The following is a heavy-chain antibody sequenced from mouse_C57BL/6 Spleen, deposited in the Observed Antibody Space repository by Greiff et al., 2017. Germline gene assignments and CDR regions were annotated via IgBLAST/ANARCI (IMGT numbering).Heavy chain of an antibody. D-gene: IGHD1-1*01. CDR1: GYAFSSSW. Sequence: QVQLKQSGPELVKPGASVKISCKASGYAFSSSWLNWVKQRPGKGLEWIGRIYPGDGDTNYNGKFKGNATLTADKSSSTAYMQLSSLTSEDSAVYFCARGGIYYYGSSLDYWGQGTTLTVSS. V-gene: IGHV1-82*01. CDR3: ARGGIYYYGSSLDY. J-gene: IGHJ2*01. CDR2: IYPGDGDT.